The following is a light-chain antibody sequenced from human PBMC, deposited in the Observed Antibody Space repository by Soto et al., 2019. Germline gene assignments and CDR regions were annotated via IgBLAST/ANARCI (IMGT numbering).Light chain of an antibody. CDR2: DAS. Sequence: EIVLTQSPATPSLSPGERATLSCRASQSVSTYLAWYQQKRGQAPRLLIYDASNRATGIPARFSGSGSGTDFTLTISSLEPEDFAVYYCQQRSNWPPYTFGQGTKLEIK. J-gene: IGKJ2*01. CDR3: QQRSNWPPYT. CDR1: QSVSTY. V-gene: IGKV3-11*01.